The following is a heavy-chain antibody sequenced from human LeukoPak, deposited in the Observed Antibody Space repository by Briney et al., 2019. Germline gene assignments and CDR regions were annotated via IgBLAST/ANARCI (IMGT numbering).Heavy chain of an antibody. V-gene: IGHV4-4*09. Sequence: SETLSLTCTVSGGSISSYYWSWIRQPPGKGLEWIGYIYTSGSTNYNPSPKSRVTISVDTSKNQFSLKLSSVTAADTAVYYCARVSSGSYSPFDYWGQGTLVTVSS. CDR1: GGSISSYY. D-gene: IGHD1-26*01. CDR2: IYTSGST. CDR3: ARVSSGSYSPFDY. J-gene: IGHJ4*02.